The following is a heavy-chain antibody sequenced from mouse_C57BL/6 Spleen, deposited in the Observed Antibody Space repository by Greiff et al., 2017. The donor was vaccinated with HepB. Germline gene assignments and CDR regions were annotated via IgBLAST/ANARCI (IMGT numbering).Heavy chain of an antibody. D-gene: IGHD1-1*01. Sequence: VMLVESGPGLVAPSQSLSITCTVSGFALTSYGVDWVRQPPGKGQEWLGVIWGGGSTNYHSALMYRLSISKDNSNSQVFLKMNSLQTDDTAMYYCAKLSYGSSALAYWGQGTLVTVSA. V-gene: IGHV2-9*01. J-gene: IGHJ3*01. CDR2: IWGGGST. CDR3: AKLSYGSSALAY. CDR1: GFALTSYG.